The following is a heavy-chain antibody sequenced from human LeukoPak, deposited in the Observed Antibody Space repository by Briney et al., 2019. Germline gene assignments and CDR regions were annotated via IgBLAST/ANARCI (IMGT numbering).Heavy chain of an antibody. J-gene: IGHJ4*02. Sequence: GGSLRLSCAASGFTFSSYGMHWVRQAPGKGLEWVAVISYDGSNKYYADSVKGRFTISRDNSKNTLYLRMNSLRAEDTAVYYCAKDPRPYYYDSSGFMTDDYWGQGTLVTVSS. CDR3: AKDPRPYYYDSSGFMTDDY. D-gene: IGHD3-22*01. CDR2: ISYDGSNK. V-gene: IGHV3-30*18. CDR1: GFTFSSYG.